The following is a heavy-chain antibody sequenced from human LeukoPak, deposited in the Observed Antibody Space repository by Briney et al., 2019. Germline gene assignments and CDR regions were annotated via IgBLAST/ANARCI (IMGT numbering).Heavy chain of an antibody. Sequence: SETLSLTCTVSGGSISSYFWSWIRHPPGKGLEWIGYIYYSGSTNYNPSLKSRVTMSVDTSKNQFSLKLSSVTAAHTAVYYCARYSSDSSGGPGYYFDYWGQGTLVTVSS. CDR2: IYYSGST. CDR3: ARYSSDSSGGPGYYFDY. J-gene: IGHJ4*02. CDR1: GGSISSYF. V-gene: IGHV4-59*01. D-gene: IGHD2-15*01.